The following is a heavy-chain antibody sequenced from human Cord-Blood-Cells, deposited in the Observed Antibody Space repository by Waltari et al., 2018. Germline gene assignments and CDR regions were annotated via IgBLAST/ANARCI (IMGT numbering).Heavy chain of an antibody. J-gene: IGHJ6*02. D-gene: IGHD3-10*01. CDR1: GGTFSSYA. V-gene: IGHV1-69*01. CDR3: ARGYGSGSYYNYYYGMDV. CDR2: IIPIFGTA. Sequence: QVQLVQSGAEVKKPGSSVKVSCKASGGTFSSYAISWVRQAPGQGLEWMGGIIPIFGTANYAQKFQGRVTITADESTSTAYMELSSLRSEDTAVYYCARGYGSGSYYNYYYGMDVWGQGTTVIVSS.